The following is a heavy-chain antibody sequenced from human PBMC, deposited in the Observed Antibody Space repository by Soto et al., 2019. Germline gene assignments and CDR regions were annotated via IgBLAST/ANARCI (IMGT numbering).Heavy chain of an antibody. J-gene: IGHJ6*02. CDR2: IIPIFGTA. CDR3: ARETMTTVTPPAGMDV. CDR1: GYTFTSYG. V-gene: IGHV1-69*13. D-gene: IGHD4-4*01. Sequence: QVQLVQSGAEVKKPGASVKVSCKASGYTFTSYGISWVRQAPGQGLEWMGGIIPIFGTANYAQKFQGRVTITADESTSTAYMELSSLRSEDTAVYYCARETMTTVTPPAGMDVWGQGTTVTVSS.